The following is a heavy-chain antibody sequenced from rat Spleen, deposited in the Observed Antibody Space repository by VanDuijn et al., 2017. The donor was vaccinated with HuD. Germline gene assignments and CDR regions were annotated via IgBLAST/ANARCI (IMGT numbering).Heavy chain of an antibody. Sequence: EVQLVESDGGLVQPGRSLKLSCAASGFTFSDYGVAWVRQAPTEGLEWVATITFDGTSTYYRDSVKGRFTISRDNAKNTLYLQMDSLRSEDTATYYCARRYDFDYWGQGVMVTVSS. CDR3: ARRYDFDY. D-gene: IGHD1-11*01. V-gene: IGHV5-29*01. CDR2: ITFDGTST. J-gene: IGHJ2*01. CDR1: GFTFSDYG.